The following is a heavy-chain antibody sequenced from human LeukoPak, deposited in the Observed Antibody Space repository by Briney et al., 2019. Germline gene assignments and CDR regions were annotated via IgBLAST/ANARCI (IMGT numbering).Heavy chain of an antibody. CDR2: ISYDGSNK. Sequence: GRSLRLSCAASGFTFSSYAMHWVRQAPGKGLEWVAVISYDGSNKYYADSVKGRFTISRDNSKNTLYLQMNSLRAEDTAVYYCAKDRSSSWSFDYWGLGTLVTVSS. D-gene: IGHD6-13*01. V-gene: IGHV3-30-3*01. CDR1: GFTFSSYA. CDR3: AKDRSSSWSFDY. J-gene: IGHJ4*02.